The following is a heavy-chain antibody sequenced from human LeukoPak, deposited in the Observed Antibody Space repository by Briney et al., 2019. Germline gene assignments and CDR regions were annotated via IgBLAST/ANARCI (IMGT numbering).Heavy chain of an antibody. V-gene: IGHV4-59*01. CDR3: ARGVTGGWYGDFQH. Sequence: SVTLSLTYTVSGGSINTYFWSWIRQPPGKGLEWIGYIYYSGSTNYNPSLKSRVTISVDTSKNQFSLKLSSVTAADTAVYYCARGVTGGWYGDFQHWGQGTLVTVSS. CDR1: GGSINTYF. D-gene: IGHD6-19*01. J-gene: IGHJ1*01. CDR2: IYYSGST.